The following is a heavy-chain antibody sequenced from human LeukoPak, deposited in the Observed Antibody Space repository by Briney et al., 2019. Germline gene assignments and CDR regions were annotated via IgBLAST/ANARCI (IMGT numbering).Heavy chain of an antibody. CDR2: IYYSGST. J-gene: IGHJ3*02. CDR1: RGSISSSSYY. CDR3: ARHRALYGSGSYYKRPVTTFDI. D-gene: IGHD3-10*01. V-gene: IGHV4-39*01. Sequence: SETLSLTCTVSRGSISSSSYYWGWIRQPPGKGLEWIESIYYSGSTYYNPSLKSRVTISVDTSKNQFSLKLSSVTAADTAVYYCARHRALYGSGSYYKRPVTTFDIWGQGTMVNVSS.